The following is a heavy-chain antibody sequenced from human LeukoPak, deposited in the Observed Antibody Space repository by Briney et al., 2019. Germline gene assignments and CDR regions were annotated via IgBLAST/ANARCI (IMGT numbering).Heavy chain of an antibody. CDR1: GGTFSSYA. CDR2: IIPIFGTA. Sequence: SVKVSCKASGGTFSSYAISWVRQAPGQGLEWMGGIIPIFGTANYAQKFQGRVTITTDESTSTAYMELSSLRSEDTAVYYCASNTPGVVGATKLDYYYYYMDVWGKGTTVTVSS. D-gene: IGHD1-26*01. J-gene: IGHJ6*03. V-gene: IGHV1-69*05. CDR3: ASNTPGVVGATKLDYYYYYMDV.